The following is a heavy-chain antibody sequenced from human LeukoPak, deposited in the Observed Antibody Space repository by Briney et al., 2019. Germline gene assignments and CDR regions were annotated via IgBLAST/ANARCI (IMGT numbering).Heavy chain of an antibody. CDR3: ARTDSGVIMLYTIRSAF. CDR1: GFTFNLHW. J-gene: IGHJ4*02. CDR2: INQDGSEK. V-gene: IGHV3-7*01. Sequence: GGSLRLSCVASGFTFNLHWMSWVRQAPGKGLEWVANINQDGSEKYYLDSVRGRFTISRDSAKNLLYLQMNSLRAEDTAVYYCARTDSGVIMLYTIRSAFWGQGTLVTVSS. D-gene: IGHD2-8*01.